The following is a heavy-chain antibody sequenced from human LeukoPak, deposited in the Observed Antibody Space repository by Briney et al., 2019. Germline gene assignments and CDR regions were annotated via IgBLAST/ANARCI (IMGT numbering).Heavy chain of an antibody. D-gene: IGHD1-1*01. CDR3: ATDLDRGGTTGIPLGAFDI. Sequence: GGSLRLSCAASGFTFSSFGMHWVRQAPGKGLEWVALISNDGSIKYYADSVKGRFTISRDNSKNTLYLQMNSLRAEDTAVYYCATDLDRGGTTGIPLGAFDIWGQGTVVSVSS. CDR1: GFTFSSFG. J-gene: IGHJ3*02. CDR2: ISNDGSIK. V-gene: IGHV3-30*03.